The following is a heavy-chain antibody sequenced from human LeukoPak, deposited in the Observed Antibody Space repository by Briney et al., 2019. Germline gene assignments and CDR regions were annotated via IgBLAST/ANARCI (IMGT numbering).Heavy chain of an antibody. CDR3: ATSNDAKIAPFDH. D-gene: IGHD2-21*01. Sequence: SETLSLTCTVSGVSMSAYQWSWLRQSPEKGLEWIGCINTKGETSYNPSLKSRVTTSVDNSKSQFSLRLTSVTAADTAVYYCATSNDAKIAPFDHWGQGAPVTVSS. CDR2: INTKGET. J-gene: IGHJ4*02. CDR1: GVSMSAYQ. V-gene: IGHV4-4*09.